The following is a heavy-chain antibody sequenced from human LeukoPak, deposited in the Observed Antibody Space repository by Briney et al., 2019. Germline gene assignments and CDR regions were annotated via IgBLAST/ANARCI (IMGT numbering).Heavy chain of an antibody. J-gene: IGHJ4*02. CDR2: IYYSGST. CDR1: GGSISSSSYY. V-gene: IGHV4-39*07. Sequence: SETLSLTRTVSGGSISSSSYYWGWIRQPPGKGLEWIGSIYYSGSTYYNPSLKSRVTISVDTSKNQFSLKLSSVTAADTAVYYCARDHGLELRWGQGTLVTVSS. CDR3: ARDHGLELR. D-gene: IGHD1-7*01.